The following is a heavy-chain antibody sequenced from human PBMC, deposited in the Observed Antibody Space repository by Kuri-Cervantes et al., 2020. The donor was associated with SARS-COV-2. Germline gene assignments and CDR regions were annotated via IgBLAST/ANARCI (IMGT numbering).Heavy chain of an antibody. CDR2: INPSGGST. V-gene: IGHV1-46*01. CDR1: GYTFTSYY. CDR3: AREVVPSGYYYGMDV. J-gene: IGHJ6*04. D-gene: IGHD3-10*01. Sequence: ASVKVSCKASGYTFTSYYMHWVRQAPGQGLEWMGIINPSGGSTSYAQKFQGRVTMTRDTSTSTVYMELSSLRSEDTAVYYCAREVVPSGYYYGMDVWGKGTTVTVSS.